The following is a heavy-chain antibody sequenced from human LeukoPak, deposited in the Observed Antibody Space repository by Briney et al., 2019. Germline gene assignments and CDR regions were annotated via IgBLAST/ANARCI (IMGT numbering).Heavy chain of an antibody. J-gene: IGHJ4*02. CDR1: GGAFSSYD. V-gene: IGHV1-69*13. D-gene: IGHD4-23*01. Sequence: SVKVSCTTSGGAFSSYDVSWLRQAPGQGLEWMGGITPIFGTANYAQKFQGRVTITAVESMSTAYMELSSLRSEDTAVYYCARGWLAETTVVTPYNYWGQETLVTVSS. CDR3: ARGWLAETTVVTPYNY. CDR2: ITPIFGTA.